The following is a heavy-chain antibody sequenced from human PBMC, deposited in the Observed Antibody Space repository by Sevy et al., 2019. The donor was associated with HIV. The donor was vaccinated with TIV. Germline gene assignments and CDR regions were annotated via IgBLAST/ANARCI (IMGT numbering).Heavy chain of an antibody. CDR1: GFTFSGSA. CDR3: TSWSSSWPNDY. J-gene: IGHJ4*02. Sequence: GGSLRLSCAASGFTFSGSAMHWVRQASGKGLEWVGRIRSKANSYATAYAASVKGRFTISRDDSKNTAYLQMDSLKTEETAMYYCTSWSSSWPNDYWGQGTLVTVSS. V-gene: IGHV3-73*01. CDR2: IRSKANSYAT. D-gene: IGHD6-13*01.